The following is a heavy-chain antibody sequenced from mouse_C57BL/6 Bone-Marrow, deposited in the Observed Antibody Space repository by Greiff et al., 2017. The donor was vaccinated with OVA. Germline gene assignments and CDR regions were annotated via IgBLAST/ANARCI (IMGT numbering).Heavy chain of an antibody. CDR3: ARGGNYLYYYAMGD. V-gene: IGHV5-17*01. Sequence: EVQRVESGGGLVKPGGSLKLSCAASGFTFSDYGMHWVRQAPEKGLEWVAYISSGSSTIYYADPVQGRFTISRDNAKNTLFLQMTRLRSEDTAMYYWARGGNYLYYYAMGDWGQGTSVTVSS. D-gene: IGHD2-1*01. CDR2: ISSGSSTI. CDR1: GFTFSDYG. J-gene: IGHJ4*01.